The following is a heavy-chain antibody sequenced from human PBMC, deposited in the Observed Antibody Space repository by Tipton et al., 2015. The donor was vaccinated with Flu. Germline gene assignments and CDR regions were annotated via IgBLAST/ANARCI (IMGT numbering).Heavy chain of an antibody. D-gene: IGHD3-22*01. CDR1: GESVSSTTDY. Sequence: GLVKPSETLSLTCKVSGESVSSTTDYWCWIRQSPGKGLEWVGYIYRSGTTYYNPSLKSRATISVDRSKNQFSLELSSVTAADTAVYYCAKVSTYYYDSSGYYFPDAFDIWGQGTMVTVSS. CDR2: IYRSGTT. CDR3: AKVSTYYYDSSGYYFPDAFDI. V-gene: IGHV4-30-2*06. J-gene: IGHJ3*02.